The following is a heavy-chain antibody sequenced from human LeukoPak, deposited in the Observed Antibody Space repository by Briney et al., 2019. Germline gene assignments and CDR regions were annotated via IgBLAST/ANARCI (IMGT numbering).Heavy chain of an antibody. V-gene: IGHV1-18*01. CDR1: GYTLTNYG. Sequence: GASVKVSCKASGYTLTNYGISWVRQAPGQGLEWMGWISTYNGNTNYVQKLQGRVTMTTDTSTSTAYMELRSLRSDDTAVYYCARDIKRSRARWENLGFDPWGQGTLVTVSS. J-gene: IGHJ5*02. D-gene: IGHD1-26*01. CDR3: ARDIKRSRARWENLGFDP. CDR2: ISTYNGNT.